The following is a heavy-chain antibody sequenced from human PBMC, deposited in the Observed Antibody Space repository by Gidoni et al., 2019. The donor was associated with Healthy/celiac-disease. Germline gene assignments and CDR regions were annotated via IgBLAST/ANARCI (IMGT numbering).Heavy chain of an antibody. CDR3: AREGDITGTDWSSPNWFDP. CDR1: GGTFSSYA. V-gene: IGHV1-69*06. J-gene: IGHJ5*02. Sequence: QVQLVQSGAEVKKPGSSVKVSCKASGGTFSSYAISWVRQAPGQGLEWMGGIIPIFGTANYAQKFQGRVTITADKSTSTAYMELSSLRSEDTAVYYCAREGDITGTDWSSPNWFDPWGQGTLVTVSS. D-gene: IGHD1-7*01. CDR2: IIPIFGTA.